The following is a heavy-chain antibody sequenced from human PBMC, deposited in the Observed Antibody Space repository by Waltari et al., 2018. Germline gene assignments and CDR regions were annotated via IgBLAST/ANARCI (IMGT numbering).Heavy chain of an antibody. Sequence: EVQMVESGGGLVQPGGSLRLSCAASGFTFSGYWRPWVRQAPGKGLEWVANIKQDGSENYYVDSVKGRFTISRDDAKNSLYLQMNSLRNEDTAVYFCARVFVYGANSGKRPMDVWGKGTTVTVSS. CDR2: IKQDGSEN. D-gene: IGHD4-17*01. J-gene: IGHJ6*03. CDR1: GFTFSGYW. V-gene: IGHV3-7*01. CDR3: ARVFVYGANSGKRPMDV.